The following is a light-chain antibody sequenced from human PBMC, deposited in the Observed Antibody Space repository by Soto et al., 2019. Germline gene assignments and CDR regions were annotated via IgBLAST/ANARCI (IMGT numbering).Light chain of an antibody. Sequence: QSVLTQPPSASGTPVQRVTISCSGSSSNIGSNTVNWYQQLPGTAPKLLIYSNNQRPSGVPDRFSGSKSGTSASLAISGLQSEDEADYYCAAWYDSLNGSWVFGGGTKLTVL. CDR3: AAWYDSLNGSWV. CDR1: SSNIGSNT. J-gene: IGLJ3*02. CDR2: SNN. V-gene: IGLV1-44*01.